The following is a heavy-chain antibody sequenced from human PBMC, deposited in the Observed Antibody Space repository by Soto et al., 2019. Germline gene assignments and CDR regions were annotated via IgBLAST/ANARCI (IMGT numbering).Heavy chain of an antibody. CDR3: ARGYSSSPYYYYGMDV. CDR2: INPNSGGT. D-gene: IGHD6-6*01. Sequence: ASVKVSCKASGYTFTGHYMHWVRQAPGQGLEWMGWINPNSGGTNYAQKFQGWVTMTRDTSISTAYMELSRLRSDDTAVYYCARGYSSSPYYYYGMDVWGQGTTVTVSS. J-gene: IGHJ6*02. V-gene: IGHV1-2*04. CDR1: GYTFTGHY.